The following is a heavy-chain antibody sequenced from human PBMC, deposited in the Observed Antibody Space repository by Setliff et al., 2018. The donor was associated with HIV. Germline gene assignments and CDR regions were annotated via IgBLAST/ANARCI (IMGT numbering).Heavy chain of an antibody. CDR2: ITNRSDT. J-gene: IGHJ4*02. V-gene: IGHV3-21*04. D-gene: IGHD4-17*01. CDR3: ATDDYGGDSFDN. CDR1: GFTFRHYS. Sequence: GGSLRLSCAASGFTFRHYSMNWVRQAPGKGLEWFSSITNRSDTLYADSVKGRFIISRDNAKNSLYLQMNSLRAEDTAVYYCATDDYGGDSFDNWGQGTLVTVSS.